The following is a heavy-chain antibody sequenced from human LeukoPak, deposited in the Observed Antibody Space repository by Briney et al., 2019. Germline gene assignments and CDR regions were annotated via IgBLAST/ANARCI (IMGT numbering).Heavy chain of an antibody. V-gene: IGHV3-30*07. J-gene: IGHJ6*02. Sequence: DSVKGRFTISRDKSKKTLYLQMTSLRAGDTAVYYCARGAGMTTVTKGRYYYGMDVWGQGTTVTVSS. D-gene: IGHD4-17*01. CDR3: ARGAGMTTVTKGRYYYGMDV.